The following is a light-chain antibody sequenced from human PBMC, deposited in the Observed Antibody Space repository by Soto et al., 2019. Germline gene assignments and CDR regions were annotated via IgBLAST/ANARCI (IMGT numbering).Light chain of an antibody. CDR1: SSNIGAGSD. CDR3: QSYDSRLSAYVV. Sequence: QSVLTQPPSVSGAPGQRVTVSCTGSSSNIGAGSDVHWYQQLPGTGPKLLIYGNSNRPSGVPDRFSGSKSGTSASLAITGLQAEDEADYYCQSYDSRLSAYVVFGGGTKLTVL. J-gene: IGLJ2*01. V-gene: IGLV1-40*01. CDR2: GNS.